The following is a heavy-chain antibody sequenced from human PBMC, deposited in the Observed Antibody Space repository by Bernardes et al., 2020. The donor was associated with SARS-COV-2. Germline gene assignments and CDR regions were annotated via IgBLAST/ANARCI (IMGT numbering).Heavy chain of an antibody. CDR1: GFAFSSYA. D-gene: IGHD3-3*01. Sequence: GGSLRLSCSASGFAFSSYAMSWVRQAPGKGLEWVSVISGSGDTYYADSMKGRFSISRDNSKNTLYLRMNSLRAEDTAVYYCAKGGYFPWSAFGPWGQGTLVTVSS. CDR2: ISGSGDT. CDR3: AKGGYFPWSAFGP. V-gene: IGHV3-23*01. J-gene: IGHJ5*02.